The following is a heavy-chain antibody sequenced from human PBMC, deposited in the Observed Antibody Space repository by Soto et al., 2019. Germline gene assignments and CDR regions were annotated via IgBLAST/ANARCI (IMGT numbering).Heavy chain of an antibody. V-gene: IGHV3-30-3*01. D-gene: IGHD3-22*01. CDR2: ISYDGSNK. CDR3: AREDITMIVVVITTYDAFDI. CDR1: GFTFSSYA. J-gene: IGHJ3*02. Sequence: GGSLRLSCAASGFTFSSYAMHWVRQAPGKGLEWVAVISYDGSNKYYADSVKGRFTISRDNSKNTLYLQMNSLRAEDTAVYYCAREDITMIVVVITTYDAFDIWGQGTMVTVSS.